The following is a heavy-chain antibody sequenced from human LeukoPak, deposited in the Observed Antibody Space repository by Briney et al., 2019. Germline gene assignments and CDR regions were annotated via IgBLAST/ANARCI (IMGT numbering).Heavy chain of an antibody. Sequence: PGGSLRLSCAASGFTFSSYEMNWVRQAPGKGLEWVSYISSSGSTIYYADSVKGRFTIPRDNAKNSLYLQMNSLRAEDTAVYYCARDGGGITMIVVVTPVPTYFDYWGQGTLVTVSS. CDR1: GFTFSSYE. J-gene: IGHJ4*02. V-gene: IGHV3-48*03. CDR3: ARDGGGITMIVVVTPVPTYFDY. D-gene: IGHD3-22*01. CDR2: ISSSGSTI.